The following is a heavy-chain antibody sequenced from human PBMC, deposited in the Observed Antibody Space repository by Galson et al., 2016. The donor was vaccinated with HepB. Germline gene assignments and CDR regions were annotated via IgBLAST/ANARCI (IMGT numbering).Heavy chain of an antibody. V-gene: IGHV3-11*01. J-gene: IGHJ6*02. Sequence: SLRLSCAASGITFSDSYMTWIRQAPGQGLEWLSYICSSGSTIYYADSVKGRFTISRDKAQSSLSLQMNSLIAEDPAVYYCARVMVDYHYWSNKPKHYYSGMDVWGQGTTVTVSS. CDR1: GITFSDSY. D-gene: IGHD3-3*01. CDR3: ARVMVDYHYWSNKPKHYYSGMDV. CDR2: ICSSGSTI.